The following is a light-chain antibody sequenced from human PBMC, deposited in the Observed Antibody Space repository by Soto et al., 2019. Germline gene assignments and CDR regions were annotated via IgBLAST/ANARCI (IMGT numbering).Light chain of an antibody. Sequence: QSALTQPPSASGSPGQSVTISCTGTSSDVGAYNFVSWYQRHPGKAPKLMIYEVNKRPSGVPDRFSGSKSGNTASLTVSGLQADDEAEYYCSSYAGTNNLVFGGGTKLTVL. V-gene: IGLV2-8*01. CDR3: SSYAGTNNLV. CDR1: SSDVGAYNF. CDR2: EVN. J-gene: IGLJ2*01.